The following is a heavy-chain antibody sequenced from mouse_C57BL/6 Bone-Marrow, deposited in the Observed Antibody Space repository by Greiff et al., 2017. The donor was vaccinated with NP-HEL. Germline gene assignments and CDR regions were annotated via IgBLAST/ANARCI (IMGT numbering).Heavy chain of an antibody. CDR1: GYSITSGYY. J-gene: IGHJ2*01. V-gene: IGHV3-6*01. D-gene: IGHD1-1*01. CDR2: ISYDGSN. Sequence: ESGPGLVKPSQSLSLTCSVTGYSITSGYYWNWIRQFPGNKLEWMGYISYDGSNNYNPSLKNRISITRDTSKNQFFLKLNSVTTEDTATYYCAIFTTVEFDYWGQGTTLTVSS. CDR3: AIFTTVEFDY.